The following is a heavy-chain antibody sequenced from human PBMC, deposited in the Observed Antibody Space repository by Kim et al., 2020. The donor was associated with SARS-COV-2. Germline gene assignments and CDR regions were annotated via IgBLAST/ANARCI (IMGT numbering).Heavy chain of an antibody. Sequence: DSGKVRVTISREKSKNTLYLQTNSLRAEDTAVYYCAKTPPGYYDSRAFDYWGQETLVTVSS. CDR3: AKTPPGYYDSRAFDY. V-gene: IGHV3-30*02. D-gene: IGHD3-22*01. J-gene: IGHJ4*02.